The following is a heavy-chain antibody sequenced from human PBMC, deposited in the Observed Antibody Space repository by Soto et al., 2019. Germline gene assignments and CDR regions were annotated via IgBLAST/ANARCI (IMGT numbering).Heavy chain of an antibody. Sequence: ESGGGLVKPGGSLRLSCAASGFTFSSYSMNWVRQAPGKGLEWVSSISSSSSYIYYADSVKGRFTISRDNAKNSLYLQMNSLRAEDTAVYYCARSGSDILTGYFFLGDYWGQGTLVTVSS. CDR1: GFTFSSYS. J-gene: IGHJ4*02. V-gene: IGHV3-21*01. CDR2: ISSSSSYI. D-gene: IGHD3-9*01. CDR3: ARSGSDILTGYFFLGDY.